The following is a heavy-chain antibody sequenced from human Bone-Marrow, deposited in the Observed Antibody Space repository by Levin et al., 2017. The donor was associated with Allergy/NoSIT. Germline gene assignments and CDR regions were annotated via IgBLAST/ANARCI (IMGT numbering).Heavy chain of an antibody. CDR2: IYPGDSET. D-gene: IGHD3-10*01. V-gene: IGHV5-51*01. J-gene: IGHJ4*02. CDR1: GYPFTDYW. CDR3: AKQSDELPPDDGEWVEEHYFDF. Sequence: GESLKISCQGSGYPFTDYWIGWVRQLPGKGLEWMGNIYPGDSETRSGPSFQGQVTFSVDKSINTAYLQWDSLRASDTGMYSGAKQSDELPPDDGEWVEEHYFDFWGQGTLVTVSS.